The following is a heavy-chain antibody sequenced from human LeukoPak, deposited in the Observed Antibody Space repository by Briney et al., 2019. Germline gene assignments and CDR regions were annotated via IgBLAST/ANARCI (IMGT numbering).Heavy chain of an antibody. J-gene: IGHJ4*02. CDR1: GFTFSSYE. CDR3: AKIQNRYCSGGSCFDYFDY. D-gene: IGHD2-15*01. Sequence: QPGGSLRLSCAASGFTFSSYEMNWVRQAPGKGLEWVSYISSGSTIYDADSVKGRFTISRDNAKNSLYLQMNSLRAEDTAVYYCAKIQNRYCSGGSCFDYFDYWGQGTLVTVSS. V-gene: IGHV3-48*03. CDR2: ISSGSTI.